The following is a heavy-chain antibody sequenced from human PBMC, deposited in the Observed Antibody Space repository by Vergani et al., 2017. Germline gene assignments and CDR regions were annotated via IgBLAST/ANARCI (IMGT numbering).Heavy chain of an antibody. CDR1: GYTFTRYD. CDR2: KNPNSGNT. CDR3: ARGLRGSSGYYLVY. Sequence: QVQLVQSGAEVKKPGASVTVSCKASGYTFTRYDVNWVRQATGQGLEWMGWKNPNSGNTGYAQKFQVRVNMTRNTTISTAYMDLSSLRSEDTAVYYCARGLRGSSGYYLVYWGQGTLVTVSS. J-gene: IGHJ4*02. D-gene: IGHD3-22*01. V-gene: IGHV1-8*01.